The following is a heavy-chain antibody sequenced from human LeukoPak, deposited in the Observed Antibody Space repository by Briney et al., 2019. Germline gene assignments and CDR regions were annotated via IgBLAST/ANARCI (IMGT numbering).Heavy chain of an antibody. V-gene: IGHV4-31*03. Sequence: SETLSLTCTVSGGSISSGTYYWSWIRQHPGKGLECIGYIHYSGSTYYNPSLKSRVTLSVDTSKNQFSLKLSSVTAADTAVCYCARIIMGATIDNWGQGTLVTVSS. CDR3: ARIIMGATIDN. D-gene: IGHD1-26*01. CDR2: IHYSGST. CDR1: GGSISSGTYY. J-gene: IGHJ4*02.